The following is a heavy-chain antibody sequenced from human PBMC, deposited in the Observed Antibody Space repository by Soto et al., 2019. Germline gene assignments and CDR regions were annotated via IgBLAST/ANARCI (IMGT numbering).Heavy chain of an antibody. Sequence: EVQLVESGGDLVQPGGSLRLSCAASGFTFSNYWMSWVRQAPGKGLEWVANIKEDGSERNYVDSVKDRFTISRDNAENSLYLQMNSLRAEDTAVYYCASARHIGPWGQGTLVTVSS. CDR3: ASARHIGP. D-gene: IGHD2-21*01. CDR1: GFTFSNYW. V-gene: IGHV3-7*01. J-gene: IGHJ5*02. CDR2: IKEDGSER.